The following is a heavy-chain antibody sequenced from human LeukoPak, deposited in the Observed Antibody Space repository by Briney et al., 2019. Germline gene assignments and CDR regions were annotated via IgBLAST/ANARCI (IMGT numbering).Heavy chain of an antibody. V-gene: IGHV3-66*01. J-gene: IGHJ4*02. Sequence: GGSLRPSCAASGFTVSSNYMSWVRQAPGKGLEWVSVIYSGGSTYYAGSVKGRFTISRDNSKNTLYLQMNSLRAEDTAVYYCAREVPFGYWGQGTLVTVSS. CDR3: AREVPFGY. CDR2: IYSGGST. CDR1: GFTVSSNY.